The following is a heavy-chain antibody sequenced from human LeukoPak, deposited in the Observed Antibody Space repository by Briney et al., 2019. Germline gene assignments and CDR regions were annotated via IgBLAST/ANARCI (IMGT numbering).Heavy chain of an antibody. CDR2: INHSGST. V-gene: IGHV4-34*01. CDR3: ATSRNWYFDL. Sequence: PSETLSLTCAVYGGSFSGYYWSWIRQPPGKGLEWIGEINHSGSTNYNPSLKSRVTISVDTSKNQFSLKLSSVTAADTVVYYCATSRNWYFDLWGRGTLVTVSS. J-gene: IGHJ2*01. CDR1: GGSFSGYY.